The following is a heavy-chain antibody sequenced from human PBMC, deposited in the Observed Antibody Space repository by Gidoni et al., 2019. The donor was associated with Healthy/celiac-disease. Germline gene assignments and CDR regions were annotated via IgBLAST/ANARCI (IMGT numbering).Heavy chain of an antibody. Sequence: ASGYTFTSYGISWVRQAPGQGLEWMGWISAYNGNTNYAQKLQGRVTMTTDTSTSTAYMELRSLRSDDTAVYYGARNVRSGRPFDPWGQGTLVTVSS. CDR2: ISAYNGNT. J-gene: IGHJ5*02. D-gene: IGHD6-19*01. V-gene: IGHV1-18*01. CDR1: GYTFTSYG. CDR3: ARNVRSGRPFDP.